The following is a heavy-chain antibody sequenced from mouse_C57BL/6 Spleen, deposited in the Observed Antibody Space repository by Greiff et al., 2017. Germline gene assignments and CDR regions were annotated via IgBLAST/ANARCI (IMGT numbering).Heavy chain of an antibody. Sequence: QVQLKESGPELVKPGASVKLSCKASGYTFTSYWMHWVKQRPGQGLEWIGMIHPNSGSTNYNEKFKSKATLTVDKSSSTAYMQLSSLTSEDSAVYYCAGSNYAYYAMDYWGQGTSVTVSS. CDR1: GYTFTSYW. V-gene: IGHV1-64*01. CDR2: IHPNSGST. D-gene: IGHD2-5*01. J-gene: IGHJ4*01. CDR3: AGSNYAYYAMDY.